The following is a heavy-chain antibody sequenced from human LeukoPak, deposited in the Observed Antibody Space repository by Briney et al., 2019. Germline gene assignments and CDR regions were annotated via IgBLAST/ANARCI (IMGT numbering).Heavy chain of an antibody. J-gene: IGHJ4*02. CDR2: IGGSGGFIT. CDR3: ARDLGWLHYAD. Sequence: GGTLRLSCAASGFTFSSHGVNWVRQAPGKGLEWVSGIGGSGGFITYYADSVKGRFTVSRDNSKNTLYLQMNSLRADDTAIYYCARDLGWLHYADWGQGTLVTVSS. CDR1: GFTFSSHG. D-gene: IGHD5-12*01. V-gene: IGHV3-23*01.